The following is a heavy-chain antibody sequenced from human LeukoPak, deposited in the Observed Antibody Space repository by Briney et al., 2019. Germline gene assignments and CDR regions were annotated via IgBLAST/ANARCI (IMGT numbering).Heavy chain of an antibody. J-gene: IGHJ3*02. CDR1: GGSMNQYY. CDR3: ARGPYSYDSSGAFDI. D-gene: IGHD3-22*01. Sequence: SETLSLTCTVSGGSMNQYYWSWIRQPAGKGLEWIGRIYSTGTTYYKPSLKSRVTMSVDTSKNQFSLKLSSVTAADTAVYFCARGPYSYDSSGAFDIWGQGTMVTVSS. V-gene: IGHV4-4*07. CDR2: IYSTGTT.